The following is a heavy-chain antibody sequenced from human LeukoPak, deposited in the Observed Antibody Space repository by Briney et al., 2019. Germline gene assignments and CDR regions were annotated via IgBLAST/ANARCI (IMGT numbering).Heavy chain of an antibody. CDR2: IYYSGST. CDR1: GGSISSYY. Sequence: SETLSLTCTVSGGSISSYYWSWIRQPPGKGLEWIGYIYYSGSTNYNPSLKSRVTISVDTSKNQFSLKLSSVTAADTAVYYCASARYYYYYMDVWGKGTTVTVSS. CDR3: ASARYYYYYMDV. V-gene: IGHV4-59*01. J-gene: IGHJ6*03.